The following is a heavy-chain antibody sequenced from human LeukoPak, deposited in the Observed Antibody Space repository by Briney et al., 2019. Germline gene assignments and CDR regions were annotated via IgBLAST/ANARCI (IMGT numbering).Heavy chain of an antibody. CDR1: GFTFDTYA. V-gene: IGHV3-23*01. CDR2: ISGGGGTT. Sequence: GGSLRLSCAASGFTFDTYAMNWVRQAPGKGLEWVAVISGGGGTTNYADSVKGRFTISRDNSKNTLYLQMNSLRAEDTAVYYCAKAIKRQLRFLEWLGSPHFDYWGQGTLVTVSS. J-gene: IGHJ4*02. D-gene: IGHD3-3*01. CDR3: AKAIKRQLRFLEWLGSPHFDY.